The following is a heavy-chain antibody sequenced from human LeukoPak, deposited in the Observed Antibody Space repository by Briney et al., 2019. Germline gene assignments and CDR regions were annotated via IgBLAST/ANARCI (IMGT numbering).Heavy chain of an antibody. D-gene: IGHD4-11*01. Sequence: SETLSLTCAVYGGSFSGHYWSWIRQPPGKGLEWIGEINHSGSTNYNPSLKSRVTISVDTSKNQFSLKLSSVTAADTAVYYCARDMTTVTTSNDYYGMDVWGQGTTVTVSS. J-gene: IGHJ6*02. CDR2: INHSGST. CDR3: ARDMTTVTTSNDYYGMDV. V-gene: IGHV4-34*01. CDR1: GGSFSGHY.